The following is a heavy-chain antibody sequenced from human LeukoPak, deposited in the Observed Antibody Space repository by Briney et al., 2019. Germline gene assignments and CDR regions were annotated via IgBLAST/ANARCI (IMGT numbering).Heavy chain of an antibody. J-gene: IGHJ6*02. CDR3: ATYTNWVAGDV. D-gene: IGHD7-27*01. Sequence: GGSLRLSCAVSGFTVNINYMAWVRQAPGKGLEWVADIKNDGSEREYVDSVKGRFTISRDNARNSLYLQMDSLRAEDTAVYYCATYTNWVAGDVWGQGTTVSV. CDR1: GFTVNINY. CDR2: IKNDGSER. V-gene: IGHV3-7*01.